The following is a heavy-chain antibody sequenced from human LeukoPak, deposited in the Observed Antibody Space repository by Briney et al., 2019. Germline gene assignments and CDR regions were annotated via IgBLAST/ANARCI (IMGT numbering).Heavy chain of an antibody. V-gene: IGHV1-24*01. CDR2: FDPEDGET. CDR1: GYTLTELS. D-gene: IGHD3-3*01. Sequence: ASVKVSCKVSGYTLTELSMHWVRQAPGKGLEWMGGFDPEDGETICAQKFQGRVTMTEDTSTDTAYMELSSLRSEDTAVYYCATATHFFGVVIHNWFDPWGQGTLVTVSS. CDR3: ATATHFFGVVIHNWFDP. J-gene: IGHJ5*02.